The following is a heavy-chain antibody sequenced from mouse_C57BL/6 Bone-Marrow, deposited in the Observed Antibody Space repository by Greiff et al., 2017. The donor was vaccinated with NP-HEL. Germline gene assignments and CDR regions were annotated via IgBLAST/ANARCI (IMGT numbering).Heavy chain of an antibody. CDR1: GFSLTSYG. Sequence: VKLMESGPGLVQPSQSLSITCTVSGFSLTSYGVHWVRQSPGKGLEWLGVIWSGGSTDYNAAFISRLSISKDNSKSQVFFKMNSLQADDTAIYYCARNIIYDGYPYWYFDVWGTGTTVTVSS. CDR2: IWSGGST. J-gene: IGHJ1*03. CDR3: ARNIIYDGYPYWYFDV. V-gene: IGHV2-2*01. D-gene: IGHD2-3*01.